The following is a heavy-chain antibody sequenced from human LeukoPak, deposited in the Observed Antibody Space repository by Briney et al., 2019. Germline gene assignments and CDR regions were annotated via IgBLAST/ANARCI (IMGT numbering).Heavy chain of an antibody. V-gene: IGHV3-53*01. CDR2: IYSGGST. CDR3: ARVGGYSYGYVLDY. CDR1: GFTVSSNY. J-gene: IGHJ4*02. Sequence: QAGGSLRLSCAASGFTVSSNYMSWVRQAPGKGLEWVSVIYSGGSTYYADSVKGRFTISRDNSKNTLYLQMNSLRAEDTAVYYCARVGGYSYGYVLDYWGQGTLVTVSS. D-gene: IGHD5-18*01.